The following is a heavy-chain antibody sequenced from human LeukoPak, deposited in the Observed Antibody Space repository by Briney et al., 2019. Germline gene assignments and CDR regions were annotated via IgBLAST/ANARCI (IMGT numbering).Heavy chain of an antibody. CDR1: GFTFSSYS. D-gene: IGHD5-24*01. CDR2: ISSSSSYI. V-gene: IGHV3-21*01. J-gene: IGHJ6*02. Sequence: GGSLRLSCAASGFTFSSYSMNWVRQAPGKGLEWVSSISSSSSYIYYADSVKGRFTISRDNAKNSLYLQMNSLRAEDTAVYYCARDRERVVDGYNPYYYYGMDVWGQGTTVTVSS. CDR3: ARDRERVVDGYNPYYYYGMDV.